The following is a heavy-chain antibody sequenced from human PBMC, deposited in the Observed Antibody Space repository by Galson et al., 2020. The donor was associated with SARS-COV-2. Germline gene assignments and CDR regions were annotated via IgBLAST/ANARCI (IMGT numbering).Heavy chain of an antibody. CDR1: RDYLSRDHAA. CDR3: ARDPSDWTFFDY. J-gene: IGHJ4*02. Sequence: QTPSLTPATSRDYLSRDHAAWNWIRQSPSRGLEWLGRTYYRSKWNNDYAVSMKGRLIINPDTSENQFSLQLDSVTPEDTAVYYCARDPSDWTFFDYWGQGTLVTVSS. CDR2: TYYRSKWNN. D-gene: IGHD1-1*01. V-gene: IGHV6-1*01.